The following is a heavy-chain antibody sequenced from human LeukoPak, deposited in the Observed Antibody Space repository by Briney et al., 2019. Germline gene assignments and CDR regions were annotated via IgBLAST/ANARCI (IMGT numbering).Heavy chain of an antibody. Sequence: SETLSLTCTVSGGSISSYYWSWIRQSPGKGLDGIGYIYYSGSTNYNPSLKSRVTISVDTSKNQFSLKLTSVTAADTAVYYCARGVYSYASRNFDYWGQGTLVTVSS. J-gene: IGHJ4*02. CDR1: GGSISSYY. D-gene: IGHD5-18*01. CDR3: ARGVYSYASRNFDY. CDR2: IYYSGST. V-gene: IGHV4-59*01.